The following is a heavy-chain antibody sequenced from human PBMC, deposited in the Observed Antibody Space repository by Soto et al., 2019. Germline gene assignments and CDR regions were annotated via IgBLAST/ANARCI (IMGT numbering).Heavy chain of an antibody. CDR3: ARVGVTGAKAHGMDV. CDR2: IYYSGST. CDR1: GGSISSGGYY. D-gene: IGHD3-16*01. Sequence: SETLSLTCTVSGGSISSGGYYWSWIRQHPGKSLERIGYIYYSGSTYYNKYLKSRVTISVDTSKNQIYLKLSSMTAADTVVYYCARVGVTGAKAHGMDVWGQGTTVTVSS. V-gene: IGHV4-31*03. J-gene: IGHJ6*02.